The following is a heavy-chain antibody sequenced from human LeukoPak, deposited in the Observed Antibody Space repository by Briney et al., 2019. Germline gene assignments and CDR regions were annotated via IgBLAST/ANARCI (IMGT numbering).Heavy chain of an antibody. J-gene: IGHJ4*02. CDR2: IYYSRTT. Sequence: PSETLSLTCTVSGDFISSSSYYWGWIRQPPGKGLLLIGSIYYSRTTNYNPSLKSRVAISVGTSKIRFSLKLSSVTAADTAVYYCARDRLQYYYDSRGYYGTIDYWGQGTLVTVSS. D-gene: IGHD3-22*01. V-gene: IGHV4-39*07. CDR3: ARDRLQYYYDSRGYYGTIDY. CDR1: GDFISSSSYY.